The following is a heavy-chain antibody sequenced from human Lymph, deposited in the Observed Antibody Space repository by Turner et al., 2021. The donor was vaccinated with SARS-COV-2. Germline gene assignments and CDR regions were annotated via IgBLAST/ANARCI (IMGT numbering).Heavy chain of an antibody. D-gene: IGHD1-26*01. Sequence: QLQLGQSGAEVKKPGAAVRVSCKAPGYTFTSYDFNWVRQARGQGLEWMGGMKPNSGNTGYAQKFQGRVTMTRTTSIRTAYMELGRLGSEDTAVYDCARGRYSGGGMDVWGQGTTVTVSS. V-gene: IGHV1-8*02. J-gene: IGHJ6*02. CDR3: ARGRYSGGGMDV. CDR2: MKPNSGNT. CDR1: GYTFTSYD.